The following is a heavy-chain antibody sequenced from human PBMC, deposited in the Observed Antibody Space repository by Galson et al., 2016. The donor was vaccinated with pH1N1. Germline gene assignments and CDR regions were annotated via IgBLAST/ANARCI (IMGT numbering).Heavy chain of an antibody. Sequence: TLSLTCAVSGASVSDATYYWSWIRQHPGKGLEWLGYVHSSGSTYYSPSLRSRVTISIDRSKNQFSLKMNSVTAADPSVYYCGADGIGYYLVYRGQGALVTVSS. D-gene: IGHD3-3*01. V-gene: IGHV4-31*11. CDR3: GADGIGYYLVY. CDR2: VHSSGST. J-gene: IGHJ4*02. CDR1: GASVSDATYY.